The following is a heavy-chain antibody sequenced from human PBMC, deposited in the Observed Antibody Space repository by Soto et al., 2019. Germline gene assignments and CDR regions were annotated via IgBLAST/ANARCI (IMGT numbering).Heavy chain of an antibody. J-gene: IGHJ4*02. D-gene: IGHD6-19*01. CDR1: GYTYTNYW. CDR3: ARLHSGTARPDD. V-gene: IGHV5-51*01. Sequence: GESLKISFKASGYTYTNYWLGWLSQMPGKGLEWMGILYPGDSDTRYSPSFEGQVTISADKSITTAYLQWSSLRASDTTMYYCARLHSGTARPDDWGQGTQDTV. CDR2: LYPGDSDT.